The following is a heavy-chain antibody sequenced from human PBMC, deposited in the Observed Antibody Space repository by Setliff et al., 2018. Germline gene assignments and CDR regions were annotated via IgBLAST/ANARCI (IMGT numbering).Heavy chain of an antibody. CDR2: IYYRGST. V-gene: IGHV4-39*01. CDR3: ARLGGSSTSGGFYYFYYYMDV. CDR1: GGSISSSSYY. D-gene: IGHD2-2*01. J-gene: IGHJ6*03. Sequence: SETLSLPCTVSGGSISSSSYYWGLIRQPPGKGLEWIGSIYYRGSTYYNPSLTSRVTISVDTSKNQFSLNLSSVTASDTAVYYCARLGGSSTSGGFYYFYYYMDVWGKGTTVTVSS.